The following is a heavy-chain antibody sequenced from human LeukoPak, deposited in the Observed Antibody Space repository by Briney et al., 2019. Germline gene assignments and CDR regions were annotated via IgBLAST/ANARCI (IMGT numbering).Heavy chain of an antibody. D-gene: IGHD5-18*01. V-gene: IGHV3-74*01. J-gene: IGHJ4*02. Sequence: GGSLRLSCTASGFKFSDYWMHWVRQAPGKGLVWVSRINSDGSRTNYADCVKGRFTISRDNAKNTVFLQMNSLRAEDAAVYYCARVITGSTYGQFDYWGQGALATVSS. CDR2: INSDGSRT. CDR3: ARVITGSTYGQFDY. CDR1: GFKFSDYW.